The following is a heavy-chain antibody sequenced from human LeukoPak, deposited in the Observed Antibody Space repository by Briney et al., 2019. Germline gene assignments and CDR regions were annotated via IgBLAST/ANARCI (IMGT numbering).Heavy chain of an antibody. Sequence: SQTLSLTCAISGDTVSSNSAAWNWIRQSPSRGLEWLGRTYYRSKWYNDYAVSVKSRITINPDTSKNQFSLQLNSVTPEDTAVYYCAREGAHSSSWYDYYYGMDVWGQGTTVTVSS. V-gene: IGHV6-1*01. J-gene: IGHJ6*02. CDR2: TYYRSKWYN. CDR3: AREGAHSSSWYDYYYGMDV. D-gene: IGHD6-13*01. CDR1: GDTVSSNSAA.